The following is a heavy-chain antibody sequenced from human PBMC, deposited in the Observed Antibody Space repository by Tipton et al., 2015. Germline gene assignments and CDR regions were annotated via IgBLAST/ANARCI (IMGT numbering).Heavy chain of an antibody. CDR3: ARDVNGGYYDL. D-gene: IGHD3-10*01. J-gene: IGHJ3*01. CDR1: GFTFRNYW. Sequence: VQLVQSGGGLVKPGGSLRLSCAASGFTFRNYWMSWLRQAPGERLEWIGQIKDDGSEKWYLDSMKGRFTISRDNARNSVYLQTNTLRAEDTAVYYCARDVNGGYYDLWGRGTTVTVSP. V-gene: IGHV3-7*01. CDR2: IKDDGSEK.